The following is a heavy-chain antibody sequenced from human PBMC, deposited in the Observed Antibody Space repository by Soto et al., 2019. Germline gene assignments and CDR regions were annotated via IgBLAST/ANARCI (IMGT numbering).Heavy chain of an antibody. Sequence: PGGSLRLSCAASGFTFSSYWMSWFRQAPGKGLEWVANIKQDGSEKYYVDSVKGRFTISRGNAKNSLYLQMNSLRAEDTAVYYCARALSSSWYSSDAFDIWGQGTMVTVSS. J-gene: IGHJ3*02. CDR2: IKQDGSEK. V-gene: IGHV3-7*03. CDR1: GFTFSSYW. CDR3: ARALSSSWYSSDAFDI. D-gene: IGHD6-13*01.